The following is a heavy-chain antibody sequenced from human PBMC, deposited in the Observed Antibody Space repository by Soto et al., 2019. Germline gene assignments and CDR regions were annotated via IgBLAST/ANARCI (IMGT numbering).Heavy chain of an antibody. CDR2: IYYSGST. D-gene: IGHD6-13*01. V-gene: IGHV4-31*03. Sequence: PSQTMSRTCTVSAGSIASGGYCWSWIRQHPGKGLEWIGYIYYSGSTYYNPSLKRRVTIAVDTSKNQFSLKLSSVTAADTAVYYCARGGGMYSSSWKKPLDIWGQGTMVTVSS. CDR1: AGSIASGGYC. J-gene: IGHJ3*02. CDR3: ARGGGMYSSSWKKPLDI.